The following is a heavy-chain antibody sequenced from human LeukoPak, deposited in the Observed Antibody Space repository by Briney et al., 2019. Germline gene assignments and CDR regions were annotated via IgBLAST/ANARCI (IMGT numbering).Heavy chain of an antibody. Sequence: GGSLRLSCAASGFTFDDYTIHWVRQAPGKGLEWVAHIQQGGSEKYYVDSVKGRFIISRDNVKNSLCLQMNSLRPEDTALYYCATEAYYHFDYWGQGTLVTVSS. CDR2: IQQGGSEK. J-gene: IGHJ4*02. D-gene: IGHD3-10*01. V-gene: IGHV3-7*01. CDR1: GFTFDDYT. CDR3: ATEAYYHFDY.